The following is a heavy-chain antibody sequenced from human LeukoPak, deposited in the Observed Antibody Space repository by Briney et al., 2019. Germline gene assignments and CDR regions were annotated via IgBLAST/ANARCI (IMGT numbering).Heavy chain of an antibody. CDR3: ARGRETAVVATHCFDP. Sequence: PGGSLRLSCAASGFIFSGQSMNWFRQAPGQGLEWISYIRSNGAITYYADSVKGRFIISRDNAKNSLYLQMNSLRAEDTAVYYCARGRETAVVATHCFDPWGRGTLVTVSS. CDR1: GFIFSGQS. CDR2: IRSNGAIT. V-gene: IGHV3-48*04. D-gene: IGHD2-15*01. J-gene: IGHJ5*02.